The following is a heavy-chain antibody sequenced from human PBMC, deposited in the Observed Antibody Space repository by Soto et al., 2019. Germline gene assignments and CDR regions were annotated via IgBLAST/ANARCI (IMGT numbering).Heavy chain of an antibody. CDR2: ISYDGSNK. V-gene: IGHV3-30*18. CDR3: AKLSYGDSPFDY. Sequence: GGSLRLSCAASGFTFSSYGMHWVRQAPGKGLEWVAVISYDGSNKYYADSVKGRFTISRDNSKNTLYLQMNSLRAEDTAVYYCAKLSYGDSPFDYWGQGTLVTVSS. D-gene: IGHD4-17*01. J-gene: IGHJ4*02. CDR1: GFTFSSYG.